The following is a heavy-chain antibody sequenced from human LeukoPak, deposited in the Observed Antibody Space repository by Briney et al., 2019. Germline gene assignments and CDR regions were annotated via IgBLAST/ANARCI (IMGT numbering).Heavy chain of an antibody. CDR2: IYYSGST. D-gene: IGHD1-26*01. J-gene: IGHJ4*02. Sequence: SETLSLTCTVSGGSVSGYYWSWIRQPPGKGLEWIGYIYYSGSTNYNPSLKSRVTISVDTSKNQFSLKLSSVTAADTAVYYCARPRGSYWVPFDYWGQRTLVTVSS. V-gene: IGHV4-59*02. CDR1: GGSVSGYY. CDR3: ARPRGSYWVPFDY.